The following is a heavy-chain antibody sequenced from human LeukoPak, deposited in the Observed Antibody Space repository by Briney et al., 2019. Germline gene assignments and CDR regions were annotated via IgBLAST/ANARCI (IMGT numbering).Heavy chain of an antibody. J-gene: IGHJ4*02. CDR1: GFTFSSYA. Sequence: PGGSLRLSCAASGFTFSSYAMSWVRQAPGKGLEWVSAISGSGGSTYYADSVKGRFTISRDNSKNTLYLQMNSLRAEDTAVYYCAKAPHYDILTGYPRFDYWGQGTLVTVSS. V-gene: IGHV3-23*01. D-gene: IGHD3-9*01. CDR3: AKAPHYDILTGYPRFDY. CDR2: ISGSGGST.